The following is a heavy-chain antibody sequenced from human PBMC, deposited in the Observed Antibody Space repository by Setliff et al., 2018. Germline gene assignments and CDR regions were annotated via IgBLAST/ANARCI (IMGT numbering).Heavy chain of an antibody. Sequence: SSVKVSCKASGDTFSTYTLSWVRQAPGQGLEWMGGIIPLLETVKDAQNFQGMVTMTRDTSITTFYMELSRLKPDDSAVYYCATWLVAYYASGTFPFWGQGTRVTVSS. J-gene: IGHJ4*02. CDR2: IIPLLETV. D-gene: IGHD3-10*01. V-gene: IGHV1-69*05. CDR3: ATWLVAYYASGTFPF. CDR1: GDTFSTYT.